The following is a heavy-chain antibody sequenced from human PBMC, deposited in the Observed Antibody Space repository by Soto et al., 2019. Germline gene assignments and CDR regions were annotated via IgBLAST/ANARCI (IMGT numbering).Heavy chain of an antibody. D-gene: IGHD2-15*01. V-gene: IGHV3-33*05. Sequence: QVQLVESGGGVVQPGTSLRLSCTASGFTFNSYGIHWVRQAPGKGLEWLALIEYNAKNRFYADSVKGRFSISRDNSRNTAHLQVHGLRAEDTAVYYCAREGDDYCSGTRCFHYYGLDVWGQGTTVIVSS. CDR1: GFTFNSYG. CDR2: IEYNAKNR. J-gene: IGHJ6*02. CDR3: AREGDDYCSGTRCFHYYGLDV.